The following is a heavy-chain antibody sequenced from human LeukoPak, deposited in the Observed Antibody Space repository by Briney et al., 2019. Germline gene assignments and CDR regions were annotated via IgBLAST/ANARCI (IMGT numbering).Heavy chain of an antibody. CDR2: IGYSGSDT. D-gene: IGHD6-13*01. Sequence: GGSLRLSCIVSGFTLSSYEMTWFRQAPGKGLEWVSSIGYSGSDTHYADSVKGRFTISRDNSKNTLYLQMNSLRAEDTAVYYCAKPRQQLVLEPGDYWGQGTLVTVSS. J-gene: IGHJ4*02. CDR1: GFTLSSYE. CDR3: AKPRQQLVLEPGDY. V-gene: IGHV3-23*01.